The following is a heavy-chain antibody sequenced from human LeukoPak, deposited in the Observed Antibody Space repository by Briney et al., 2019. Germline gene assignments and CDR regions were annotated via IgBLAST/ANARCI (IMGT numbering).Heavy chain of an antibody. CDR2: IYYSGST. Sequence: SETLSLTCTVSDGSISSSSYYWGWIRQPPGKGLEWIGSIYYSGSTYYNPSLKSRVTISVDTSKNQFSLKLSSVTAADTAVYYCARRGGYSGYDLDYWGQGTLVTVSS. V-gene: IGHV4-39*01. CDR3: ARRGGYSGYDLDY. J-gene: IGHJ4*02. CDR1: DGSISSSSYY. D-gene: IGHD5-12*01.